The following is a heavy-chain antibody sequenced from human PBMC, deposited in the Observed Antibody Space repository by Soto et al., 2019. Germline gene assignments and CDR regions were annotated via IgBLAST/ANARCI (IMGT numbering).Heavy chain of an antibody. CDR2: ILYSGNT. V-gene: IGHV4-39*01. J-gene: IGHJ4*02. CDR3: ARNKRGGSVIRGVLD. D-gene: IGHD3-10*01. Sequence: QLQLQESGPGLLKPSETLSLTCTVSSGSISSGSYFWGWIRQPPGKGLEWIGSILYSGNTYYNPSLESRVTISVDTSKNQLSLKLSSVTAADTAMYYCARNKRGGSVIRGVLDWGQGTLVTVSS. CDR1: SGSISSGSYF.